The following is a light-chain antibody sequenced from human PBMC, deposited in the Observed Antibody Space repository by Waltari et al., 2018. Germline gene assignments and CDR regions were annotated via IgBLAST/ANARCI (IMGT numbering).Light chain of an antibody. V-gene: IGLV4-69*01. Sequence: QLVLTQSPSASASLGASVKFTCTLSSGHSSYAIAWHQQQQEKGPRYLMKLNSDGSHSKGDGIPDRFSGSSSGAERYLTISSLQSEDEADYYCQTWGTGVFGGGTKLTVL. CDR3: QTWGTGV. CDR2: LNSDGSH. CDR1: SGHSSYA. J-gene: IGLJ2*01.